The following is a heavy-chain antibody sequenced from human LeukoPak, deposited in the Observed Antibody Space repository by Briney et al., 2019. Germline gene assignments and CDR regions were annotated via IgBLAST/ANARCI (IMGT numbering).Heavy chain of an antibody. CDR3: ASVEVDY. D-gene: IGHD5-24*01. CDR1: SFTFSNAW. Sequence: GGSLRLSCAASSFTFSNAWMNWVRQAPGKGLEWVSSISSSSSYIYYADSVKGRFTISRDNAKNSLYLQMNSLRAEDTAVYYCASVEVDYWGQGTLVTVSS. V-gene: IGHV3-21*01. J-gene: IGHJ4*02. CDR2: ISSSSSYI.